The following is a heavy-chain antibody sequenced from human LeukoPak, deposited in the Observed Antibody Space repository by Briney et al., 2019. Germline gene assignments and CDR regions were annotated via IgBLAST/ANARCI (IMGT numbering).Heavy chain of an antibody. Sequence: GGSPGLSCAASGFTFSSYGMHWVRQAPGKGLEWVAIIWYDGGNKYYADSVKGRFTISRDNSKNTLYLQMNSLRAEDTAVYYCAKVQLEDILRYYYYGMDVWGQGTTVTVSS. D-gene: IGHD3-9*01. J-gene: IGHJ6*02. CDR2: IWYDGGNK. V-gene: IGHV3-33*06. CDR3: AKVQLEDILRYYYYGMDV. CDR1: GFTFSSYG.